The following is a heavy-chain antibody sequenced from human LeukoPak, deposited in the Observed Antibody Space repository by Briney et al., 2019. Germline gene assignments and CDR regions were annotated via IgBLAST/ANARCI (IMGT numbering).Heavy chain of an antibody. CDR2: INPSGGST. V-gene: IGHV1-46*01. CDR1: GYTFTSYY. J-gene: IGHJ4*02. D-gene: IGHD6-19*01. Sequence: ASVKASCKASGYTFTSYYMRWVRQAPGQGLEWMGIINPSGGSTSYAQKFQGRVTMTRDTSTSTVYMELSSLRSEDTAVYYCAREGNAVAGIYYFDYWGQGTLVTVSS. CDR3: AREGNAVAGIYYFDY.